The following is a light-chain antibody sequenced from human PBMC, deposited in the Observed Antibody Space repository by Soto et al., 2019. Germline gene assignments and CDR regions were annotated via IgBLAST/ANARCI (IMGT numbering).Light chain of an antibody. CDR1: QGISSY. CDR3: QQYDNLPLT. CDR2: DAS. J-gene: IGKJ4*01. V-gene: IGKV1-8*01. Sequence: AIRMTQSPSSFSASTGDRVTITCRASQGISSYLAWYQQKPGKAPKLLIFDASNLETGVPSRFSGSGSGTDFAFTISSLQPEDFATYYCQQYDNLPLTFGGGTKVDIK.